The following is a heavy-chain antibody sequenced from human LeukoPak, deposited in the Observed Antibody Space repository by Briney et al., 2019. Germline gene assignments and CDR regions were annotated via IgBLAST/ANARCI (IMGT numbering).Heavy chain of an antibody. D-gene: IGHD3-3*01. CDR3: AKGYYDSHRGFFEY. CDR1: GFTFHNYA. J-gene: IGHJ4*02. V-gene: IGHV3-23*01. CDR2: VSGTGTST. Sequence: GGSLRLSCKASGFTFHNYAMTWVRQAPGKGLDWVSTVSGTGTSTFYADSVKVRATISRDNSKNMLYLQMSSPRAEDTAMYYCAKGYYDSHRGFFEYWGLGTLVTVSS.